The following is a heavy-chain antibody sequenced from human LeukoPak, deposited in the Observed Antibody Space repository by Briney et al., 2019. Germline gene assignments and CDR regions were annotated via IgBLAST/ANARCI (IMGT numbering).Heavy chain of an antibody. CDR2: IYPGDSDT. J-gene: IGHJ3*02. CDR1: GYSFTNYC. CDR3: ARHFAGGLTMIGTFHAFDI. V-gene: IGHV5-51*01. Sequence: GESLQISCKGSGYSFTNYCIGWVRQMPGKGLEWMGIIYPGDSDTRYSPSFQGQVTISADKTISTAYLQWSSLKASDTAMYYCARHFAGGLTMIGTFHAFDIWGQGTMVTVSS. D-gene: IGHD3-22*01.